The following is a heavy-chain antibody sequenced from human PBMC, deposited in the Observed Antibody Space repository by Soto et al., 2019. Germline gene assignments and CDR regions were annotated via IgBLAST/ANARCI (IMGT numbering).Heavy chain of an antibody. CDR1: GGTFSSYA. Sequence: SVKVSCKASGGTFSSYAISWVRQAPGQGLEWMGGIIPIFGTANYAQKFQGRVTITADESTSTAYMELSSLRSEDTAVYYCARDTGYGLGSYYFDYWGPGTLVTVSS. CDR2: IIPIFGTA. D-gene: IGHD5-18*01. CDR3: ARDTGYGLGSYYFDY. V-gene: IGHV1-69*13. J-gene: IGHJ4*02.